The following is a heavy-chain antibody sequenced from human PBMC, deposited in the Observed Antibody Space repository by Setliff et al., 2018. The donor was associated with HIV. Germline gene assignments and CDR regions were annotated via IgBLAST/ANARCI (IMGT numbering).Heavy chain of an antibody. D-gene: IGHD1-26*01. CDR3: ARDPLVGAPDYFDY. CDR1: GCSFTKFW. J-gene: IGHJ4*02. Sequence: PGESLKISCQASGCSFTKFWIGWVRQMPGKGLEWMGLIYPGDSDTRYSPSFQGQVTISADKSTNTLYLQMNSLRAEDTAVYYCARDPLVGAPDYFDYWGQGTLVTVSS. CDR2: IYPGDSDT. V-gene: IGHV5-51*01.